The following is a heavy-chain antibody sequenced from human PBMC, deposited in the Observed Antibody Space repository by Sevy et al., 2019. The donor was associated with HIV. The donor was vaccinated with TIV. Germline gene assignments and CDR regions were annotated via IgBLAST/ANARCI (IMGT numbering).Heavy chain of an antibody. V-gene: IGHV3-30*02. Sequence: GGSLRLSCAASGFTFSSYGMHWVRQAPGKGLEWVAFIRYDGSNKYYADSVKGRFTISRDNSKNTLYLQMNSLRAEDTAVYYCAKEDSYCSSTSCYTGDYYYYYMDVWGKGTTVTVSS. CDR3: AKEDSYCSSTSCYTGDYYYYYMDV. D-gene: IGHD2-2*02. CDR1: GFTFSSYG. J-gene: IGHJ6*03. CDR2: IRYDGSNK.